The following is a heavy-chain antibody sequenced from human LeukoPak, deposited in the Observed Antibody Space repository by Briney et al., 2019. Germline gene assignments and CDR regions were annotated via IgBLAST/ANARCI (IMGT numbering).Heavy chain of an antibody. D-gene: IGHD3-16*01. V-gene: IGHV1-18*01. CDR1: GYSFTRSG. Sequence: ASVKVSFKPSGYSFTRSGISWVRQAPGQGLEWMAWISANSGNTNYAQNFQDRVTLTTDTSTSTAYMELRSLRSDDTAVYYCARDVNYAFDYWGQGTLVTVSS. J-gene: IGHJ4*02. CDR3: ARDVNYAFDY. CDR2: ISANSGNT.